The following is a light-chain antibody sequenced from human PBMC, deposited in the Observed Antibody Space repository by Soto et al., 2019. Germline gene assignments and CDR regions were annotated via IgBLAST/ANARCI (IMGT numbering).Light chain of an antibody. J-gene: IGKJ1*01. V-gene: IGKV3-20*01. CDR1: QNIDSNS. Sequence: EIVLTQSPVTLSFSPWERATLCCRASQNIDSNSLAWYQQKPGQAPRIIIYGASNRATGIPDRFSGSGSGTAFTFTISRLEPEDFAVYYCQMYGSSTWKFGQGTKVDIK. CDR2: GAS. CDR3: QMYGSSTWK.